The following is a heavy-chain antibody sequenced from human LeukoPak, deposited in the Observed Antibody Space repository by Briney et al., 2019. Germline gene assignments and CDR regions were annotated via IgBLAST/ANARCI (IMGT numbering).Heavy chain of an antibody. D-gene: IGHD4-17*01. J-gene: IGHJ4*02. CDR1: GFTFSSYS. V-gene: IGHV3-21*01. Sequence: GGSLRLSCAASGFTFSSYSMNWVRQAPGKGLEWVSSISSSSSYIYYADSVKGRFTISRDNAKNSLYLQVNSLRAEDTAVYYCARIGDYGDSSYYFDYWGQGTLVTVSS. CDR2: ISSSSSYI. CDR3: ARIGDYGDSSYYFDY.